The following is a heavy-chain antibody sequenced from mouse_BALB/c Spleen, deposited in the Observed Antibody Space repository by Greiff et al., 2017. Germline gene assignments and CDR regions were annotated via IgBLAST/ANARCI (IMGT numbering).Heavy chain of an antibody. V-gene: IGHV7-3*02. J-gene: IGHJ4*01. Sequence: DVKLVESGGGLVQPGGSLRLSCATSGFTFTDYYMSWVRQPPGKALEWLGFIRNKANGYTTEYSASVKGRFTISRDNSQSILYLQMNTLRAEDSATYYCARDKDYGNYGDYWGQGTSVTVSS. CDR2: IRNKANGYTT. CDR3: ARDKDYGNYGDY. D-gene: IGHD2-1*01. CDR1: GFTFTDYY.